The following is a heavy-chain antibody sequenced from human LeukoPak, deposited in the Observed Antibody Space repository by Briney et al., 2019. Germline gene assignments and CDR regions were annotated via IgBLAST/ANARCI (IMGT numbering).Heavy chain of an antibody. Sequence: SGPTRVKPTQTLTLTCTFSGFSLSTSGVGVGWIRQPPGEALEWLAFIYWDDDKRYSPSLKSRLTITKDTSKNQVVLTMTNMDPVDTATYYCAHRRAAYGDWNGGYFDYWGQGDLVIVSS. D-gene: IGHD4-17*01. CDR1: GFSLSTSGVG. CDR2: IYWDDDK. V-gene: IGHV2-5*02. CDR3: AHRRAAYGDWNGGYFDY. J-gene: IGHJ4*02.